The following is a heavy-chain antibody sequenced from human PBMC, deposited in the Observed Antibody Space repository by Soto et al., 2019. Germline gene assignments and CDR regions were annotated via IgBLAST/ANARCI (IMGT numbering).Heavy chain of an antibody. D-gene: IGHD2-15*01. J-gene: IGHJ4*02. Sequence: ASVTVSCKASGGTFSSYAIIWVRQAPGQGLEWMGGIIPIFGTANYAQKFQGRVTITADESTSTAYMELSSLRSEDTAVYYCARDHDCSGGSCYSFWGQGTLVTV. V-gene: IGHV1-69*13. CDR3: ARDHDCSGGSCYSF. CDR1: GGTFSSYA. CDR2: IIPIFGTA.